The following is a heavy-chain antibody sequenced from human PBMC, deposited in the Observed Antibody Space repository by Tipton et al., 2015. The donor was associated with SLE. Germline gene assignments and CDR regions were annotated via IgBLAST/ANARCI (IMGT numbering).Heavy chain of an antibody. D-gene: IGHD4-11*01. J-gene: IGHJ2*01. CDR1: GFSISSYY. CDR2: IYHSGTT. Sequence: TLSLTCTVSGFSISSYYWGWIRQPPGKGLEWLGTIYHSGTTYYNPSLKSRLTLSIDTSKNQFSLKLISVTAADTAVYYCAREFLNPVTTVHYYFDLWGRGTLVTVSS. V-gene: IGHV4-38-2*02. CDR3: AREFLNPVTTVHYYFDL.